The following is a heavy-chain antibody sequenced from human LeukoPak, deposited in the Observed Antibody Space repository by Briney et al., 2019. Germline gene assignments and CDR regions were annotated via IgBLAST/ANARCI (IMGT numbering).Heavy chain of an antibody. Sequence: GGSLLLSCAASGFTFSSYSMNWVRQAPGKGLEWVSSISSSSSYIYYADSVKGRFTISRDNAKNSLYLQMNSLRAEDTAVYYCAKAARSSSRDFDYWGQGTLVTVSS. CDR1: GFTFSSYS. CDR2: ISSSSSYI. D-gene: IGHD6-6*01. V-gene: IGHV3-21*01. J-gene: IGHJ4*02. CDR3: AKAARSSSRDFDY.